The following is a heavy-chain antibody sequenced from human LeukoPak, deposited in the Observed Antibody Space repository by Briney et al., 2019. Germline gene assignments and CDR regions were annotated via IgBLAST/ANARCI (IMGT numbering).Heavy chain of an antibody. V-gene: IGHV4-4*09. CDR2: IYTSGST. CDR1: GFTFSNAW. D-gene: IGHD6-13*01. J-gene: IGHJ6*03. CDR3: ARVPGSIAAAGTRYYYYYMDV. Sequence: GSLRLSCAASGFTFSNAWMSWVRQPPGKGLEWIGYIYTSGSTNYNPSLKSRVTISVDTSKNQFSLKLSSVTAADTAVYYCARVPGSIAAAGTRYYYYYMDVWGKGTTVTVSS.